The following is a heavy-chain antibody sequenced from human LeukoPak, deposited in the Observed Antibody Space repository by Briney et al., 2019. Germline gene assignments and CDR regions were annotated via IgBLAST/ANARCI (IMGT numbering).Heavy chain of an antibody. D-gene: IGHD3-22*01. J-gene: IGHJ4*02. V-gene: IGHV1-58*01. Sequence: SVKVSCKASGFTFTSSAVQWVRQARGQRLEWIGWIVVGSGNTNYAQKLQERVTITRDMSTSTAYMELSSLRSEDTAVYYCARGPLDSADYSFDYWGQGALVTASS. CDR3: ARGPLDSADYSFDY. CDR2: IVVGSGNT. CDR1: GFTFTSSA.